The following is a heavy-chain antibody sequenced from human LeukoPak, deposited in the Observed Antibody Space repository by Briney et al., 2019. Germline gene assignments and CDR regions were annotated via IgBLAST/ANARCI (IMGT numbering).Heavy chain of an antibody. V-gene: IGHV1-18*01. CDR3: ARVKRVVPAVIWFGTNY. CDR1: GYTFTSYG. Sequence: ASVKVSCKASGYTFTSYGISWVRQAPGQGLEWMGWISAYNGNTNYAQKLQGRVTMTTDTSTSTAYMELRSLRSDDTAVYYCARVKRVVPAVIWFGTNYWGQGTLVTVSS. D-gene: IGHD2-2*01. CDR2: ISAYNGNT. J-gene: IGHJ4*02.